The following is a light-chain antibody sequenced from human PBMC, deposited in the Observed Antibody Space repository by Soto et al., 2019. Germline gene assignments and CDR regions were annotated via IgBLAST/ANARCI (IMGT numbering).Light chain of an antibody. V-gene: IGLV1-47*01. J-gene: IGLJ1*01. CDR1: SSKIGSNY. Sequence: QSVLTQPPSGSGAPGQRVTISCSGSSSKIGSNYVYWYQQLPGTAPKPPIYRNNQRPSGVPDRFSGSKSGTSASLAISGLRSEDEAYYYCAAWEDSLSALYVFGTGTKVTVL. CDR3: AAWEDSLSALYV. CDR2: RNN.